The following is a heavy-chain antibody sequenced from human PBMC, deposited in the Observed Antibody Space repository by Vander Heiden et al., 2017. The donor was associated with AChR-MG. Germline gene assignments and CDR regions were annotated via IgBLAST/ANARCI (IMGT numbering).Heavy chain of an antibody. CDR3: AFYSGGSCYYSVFDI. CDR2: IQHSGST. CDR1: GGSMSSSSRYY. V-gene: IGHV4-39*01. Sequence: QLQLQESGPGLVKPSETLSLTCTVSGGSMSSSSRYYWGWVRQPPGKGLEWIGNIQHSGSTFYNPSLKSRVAISGDTSKGQFSLKLSSVAAADMAVYYCAFYSGGSCYYSVFDIWGQGTMVTVSS. D-gene: IGHD2-15*01. J-gene: IGHJ3*02.